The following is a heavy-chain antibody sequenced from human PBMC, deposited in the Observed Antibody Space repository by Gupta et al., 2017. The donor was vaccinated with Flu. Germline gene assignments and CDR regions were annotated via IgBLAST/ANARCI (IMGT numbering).Heavy chain of an antibody. CDR3: ARDLVGATSDYYYYGMDV. V-gene: IGHV3-33*01. J-gene: IGHJ6*02. CDR2: IWYDGSNK. D-gene: IGHD1-26*01. Sequence: HWVRQAPGKGLEGVAVIWYDGSNKYYADSVKGRFTISRDNSKNTLYLQMNSLRAEDTAVYYCARDLVGATSDYYYYGMDVWGQGTTVTVSS.